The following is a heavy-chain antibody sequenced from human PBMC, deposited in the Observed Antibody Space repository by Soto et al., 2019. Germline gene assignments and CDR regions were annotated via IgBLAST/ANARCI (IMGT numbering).Heavy chain of an antibody. J-gene: IGHJ3*02. D-gene: IGHD1-26*01. CDR2: IYWDDEK. CDR3: AHRLTWDAFDI. CDR1: GFSLSDNGVG. V-gene: IGHV2-5*02. Sequence: QITLKESGPTLVKRTQTLTLTCTFSGFSLSDNGVGVGWIRQPPGKALEWLALIYWDDEKIYSPSLKTRLTITKDTSKNQVLLTMTNMDPVDTATYYCAHRLTWDAFDIRGQGTMVTVSS.